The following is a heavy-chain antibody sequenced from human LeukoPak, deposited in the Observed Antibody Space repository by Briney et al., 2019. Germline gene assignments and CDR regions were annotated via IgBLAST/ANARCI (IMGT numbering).Heavy chain of an antibody. J-gene: IGHJ4*02. V-gene: IGHV4-34*01. D-gene: IGHD3-10*01. Sequence: SETLSLTCAVYGGSFTGYYWSWIRQPPGKGLEWIGEINHSGSTNYNPSLKSRVTISVDTSKNQFSLKLSSVTAADTAVYYCASMVRGGRWANSDYWAREPWSPSPQ. CDR2: INHSGST. CDR3: ASMVRGGRWANSDY. CDR1: GGSFTGYY.